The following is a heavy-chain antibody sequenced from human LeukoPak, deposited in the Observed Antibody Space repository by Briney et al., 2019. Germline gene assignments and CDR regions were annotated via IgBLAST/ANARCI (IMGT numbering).Heavy chain of an antibody. Sequence: ASVKVSCKASGYTFTSYDINWVRQATGQGPEWMGWMNPNSGNTGYAQKFQGRVTMTMNTSISTAYMELSSLRSEDTAVYYCAREMAGYCSGGSCWGQGTLVTVSS. CDR1: GYTFTSYD. CDR2: MNPNSGNT. D-gene: IGHD2-15*01. CDR3: AREMAGYCSGGSC. V-gene: IGHV1-8*01. J-gene: IGHJ4*02.